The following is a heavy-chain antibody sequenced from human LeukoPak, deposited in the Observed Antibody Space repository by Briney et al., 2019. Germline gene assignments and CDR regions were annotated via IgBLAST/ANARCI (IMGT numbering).Heavy chain of an antibody. J-gene: IGHJ4*01. CDR2: IGISSGNT. CDR3: ARDHRYAFDN. CDR1: GFTSFVYT. Sequence: LSLSRAVSGFTSFVYTMRWVRRGPGEGVEWISYIGISSGNTKYADSVKGRFTISRDKARNSLYLQMNSLRVEDTAMYYCARDHRYAFDNWGHGTLVTVSS. D-gene: IGHD5-12*01. V-gene: IGHV3-11*06.